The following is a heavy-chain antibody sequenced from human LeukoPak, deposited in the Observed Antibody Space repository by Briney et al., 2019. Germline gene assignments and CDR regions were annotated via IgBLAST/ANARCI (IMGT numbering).Heavy chain of an antibody. J-gene: IGHJ4*02. CDR2: IYSGGST. Sequence: GGSLRLSCAASGFTVSSNYVSWVRQAPGKGLEWVSVIYSGGSTYYADSVKGRFTISRDNSKNTLYLQMNSLRAEDTAVYYCAKDRRVGCSTTTCYLFDSWGQGTLVTVSS. V-gene: IGHV3-53*01. CDR1: GFTVSSNY. D-gene: IGHD2-2*01. CDR3: AKDRRVGCSTTTCYLFDS.